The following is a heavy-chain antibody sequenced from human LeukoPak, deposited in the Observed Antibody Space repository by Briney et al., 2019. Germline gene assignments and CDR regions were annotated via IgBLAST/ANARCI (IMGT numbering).Heavy chain of an antibody. Sequence: GGSLRLSCAASGFTFSSYAMHWVRQAPGKGLEWVAVISYDGSNKYYADSVKGRFTISRDNSKNTLYLQMNSLRAEDTAVYYCARDRDCSSTSCYWSYYYYYYGMDVWGQGTTVTVSS. J-gene: IGHJ6*02. CDR1: GFTFSSYA. V-gene: IGHV3-30-3*01. CDR2: ISYDGSNK. D-gene: IGHD2-2*01. CDR3: ARDRDCSSTSCYWSYYYYYYGMDV.